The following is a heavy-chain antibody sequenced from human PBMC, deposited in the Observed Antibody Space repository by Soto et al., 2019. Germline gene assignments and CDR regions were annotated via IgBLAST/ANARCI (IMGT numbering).Heavy chain of an antibody. CDR1: GGSFSGYY. CDR2: INHSGST. V-gene: IGHV4-34*01. J-gene: IGHJ6*03. CDR3: ARGGTIGPTIEGYYMDV. D-gene: IGHD3-3*01. Sequence: QVQLQQWGAGLLKPSETLSLXCAVYGGSFSGYYWSWIRQPPGKGLEWIGEINHSGSTNYNPSLKSRVTISVDTSKNQFSLKLSSVTAADTAVYYCARGGTIGPTIEGYYMDVWGKGTTVTVSS.